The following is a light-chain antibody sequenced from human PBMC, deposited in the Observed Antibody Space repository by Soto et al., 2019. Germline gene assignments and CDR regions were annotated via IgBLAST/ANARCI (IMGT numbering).Light chain of an antibody. CDR3: QQYGSSPQT. Sequence: EIVLTQSPATLSLSPGAGATLACRASQSVSSSYLAWYQQKPGQAPRLLIYGASSRATGIPDRFSGSGSGTDFTLTISRLEPEDVAVYYCQQYGSSPQTLGQGTRLEIK. J-gene: IGKJ5*01. CDR2: GAS. CDR1: QSVSSSY. V-gene: IGKV3-20*01.